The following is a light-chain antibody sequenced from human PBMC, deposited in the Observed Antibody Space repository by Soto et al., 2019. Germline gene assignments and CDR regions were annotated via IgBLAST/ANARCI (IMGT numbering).Light chain of an antibody. CDR2: GNS. CDR1: SSNIGAGYD. CDR3: ASWDDSVFGWL. J-gene: IGLJ3*02. V-gene: IGLV1-40*01. Sequence: QSVLTQPPSVSGAPGQRVTISCTGSSSNIGAGYDVHWYQQFPGTAPKLLIYGNSNRPSGVPDRFSGSKSGTSASLAITGLQAEDEADYYCASWDDSVFGWLFGGGTKVTVL.